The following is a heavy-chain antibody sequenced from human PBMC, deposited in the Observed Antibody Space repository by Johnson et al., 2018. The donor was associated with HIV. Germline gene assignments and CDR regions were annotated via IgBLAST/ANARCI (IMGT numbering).Heavy chain of an antibody. V-gene: IGHV3-30-3*01. CDR3: ARDQYDRGDGALDI. CDR1: GFTFSSHA. Sequence: QVRLVESGGGVVQPGRSLRLSCAASGFTFSSHAIHWVRQAPGKGLEWVAVVSYGGSNKYYVDSVKGRFTISRDNSKNTLYLQMNSLRTEDAAVSYCARDQYDRGDGALDIWGQGKMVTVSS. J-gene: IGHJ3*02. CDR2: VSYGGSNK. D-gene: IGHD5-24*01.